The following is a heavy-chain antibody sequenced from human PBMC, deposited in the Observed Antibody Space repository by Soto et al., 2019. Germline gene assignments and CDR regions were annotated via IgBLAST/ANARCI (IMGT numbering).Heavy chain of an antibody. CDR2: IYWDDDK. Sequence: QITLNESGPTVVKPAEPLTLTCTFSGFSLTTSGVGVGWIRQSPGKAPEWLALIYWDDDKRYSASLKSRLTITKETSKNQVVLTMASVDPADTATSYCAHRILRTVFGLVTTTAIYFDFWGQGTPVVVSS. CDR1: GFSLTTSGVG. V-gene: IGHV2-5*02. D-gene: IGHD3-3*01. J-gene: IGHJ4*02. CDR3: AHRILRTVFGLVTTTAIYFDF.